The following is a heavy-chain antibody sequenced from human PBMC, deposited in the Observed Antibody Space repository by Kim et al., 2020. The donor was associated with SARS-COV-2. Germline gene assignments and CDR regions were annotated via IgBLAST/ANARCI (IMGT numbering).Heavy chain of an antibody. J-gene: IGHJ4*02. CDR2: IYHSGST. CDR1: GGSISSSNW. D-gene: IGHD3-3*01. Sequence: SETLSLTCAVSGGSISSSNWWSWVRQPPGKGLEWIGGIYHSGSTNYNPSLDSRVTISVDKSKNQFSLKLSSVTAADTAVYYCARGPIFATYYFDYWGQGTLVTVSS. CDR3: ARGPIFATYYFDY. V-gene: IGHV4-4*02.